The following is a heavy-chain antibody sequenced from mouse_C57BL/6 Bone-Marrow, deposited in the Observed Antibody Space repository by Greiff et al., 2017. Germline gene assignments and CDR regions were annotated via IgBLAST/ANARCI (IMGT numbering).Heavy chain of an antibody. D-gene: IGHD3-3*01. CDR2: IYPGDGDT. CDR1: GYAFSSSW. V-gene: IGHV1-82*01. Sequence: VQLQQSGPELVKPGASVKISCKASGYAFSSSWMNWVKQRPGKGLEWIGRIYPGDGDTNYNGKFKGKATLTADKSSSTAYMQLSSLTSEDSAVYFCARLGRGFADWGQGTLVTVSA. J-gene: IGHJ3*01. CDR3: ARLGRGFAD.